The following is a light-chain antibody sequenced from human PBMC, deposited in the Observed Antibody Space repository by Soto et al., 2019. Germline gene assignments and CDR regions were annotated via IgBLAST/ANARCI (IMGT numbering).Light chain of an antibody. J-gene: IGKJ1*01. CDR1: QSVNSN. CDR3: QEYHTWTWT. CDR2: GAS. V-gene: IGKV3-15*01. Sequence: ETVMTQSPATLSVSPGERATLSCRASQSVNSNLAWYQQKLGQAPRVLIFGASTRATGIPARFSGSGSGTEFSLTINSLQSEDFAVYYVQEYHTWTWTVGQGTNV.